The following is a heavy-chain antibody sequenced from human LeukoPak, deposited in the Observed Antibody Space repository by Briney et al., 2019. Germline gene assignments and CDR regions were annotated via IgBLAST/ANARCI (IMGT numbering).Heavy chain of an antibody. J-gene: IGHJ4*02. Sequence: GGSLRLSCGGSGFTFKSFSMHWVRQAPGKGLEWVSDISSNSGIKSYADSVKGRFTISRDNAKNSLYLQMNSLRAEDTAVYYCARDPYYYGSGSQPFLFDYWGQGTLVTVSS. V-gene: IGHV3-48*01. CDR2: ISSNSGIK. CDR3: ARDPYYYGSGSQPFLFDY. CDR1: GFTFKSFS. D-gene: IGHD3-10*01.